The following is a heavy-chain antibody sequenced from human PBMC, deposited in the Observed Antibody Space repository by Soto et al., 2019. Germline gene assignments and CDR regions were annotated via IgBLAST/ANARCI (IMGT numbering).Heavy chain of an antibody. D-gene: IGHD2-15*01. J-gene: IGHJ1*01. V-gene: IGHV3-7*02. CDR3: ATLVGRQCLNQ. CDR2: INQNAGKI. CDR1: GFTLSSYW. Sequence: EVQLVESGGGLVQPGGSLRLSCAASGFTLSSYWMSWVRQAPGRGLEWVANINQNAGKIYYVDSVKGRFTVSRDNAKHTLELQMNSRSVEDTAVYYCATLVGRQCLNQWGQGTLVTVSS.